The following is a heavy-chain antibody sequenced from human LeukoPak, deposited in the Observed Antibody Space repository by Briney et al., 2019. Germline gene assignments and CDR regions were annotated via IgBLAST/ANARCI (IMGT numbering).Heavy chain of an antibody. D-gene: IGHD2-2*01. J-gene: IGHJ3*02. CDR2: ISSHNGNT. Sequence: ASVKVSCKASGYTFTSHGFTWVRQAPGQGLEWMGWISSHNGNTKYGQKFQGRVTMTTDTSTNTSYMELRSLRSDDTAVYYCARCCSSTPPGEAFDIWGQGTMVTVSS. CDR3: ARCCSSTPPGEAFDI. V-gene: IGHV1-18*01. CDR1: GYTFTSHG.